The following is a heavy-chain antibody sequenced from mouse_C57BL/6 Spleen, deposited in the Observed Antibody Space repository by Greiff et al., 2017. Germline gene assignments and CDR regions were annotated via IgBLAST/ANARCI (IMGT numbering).Heavy chain of an antibody. CDR3: ARHTYGYDEGDFDY. J-gene: IGHJ2*01. CDR1: GYSFTDYY. D-gene: IGHD2-2*01. Sequence: VQLQQSGPELVKPGASVKISCKASGYSFTDYYMNWVKQSHGKSLEWIGVINPNYGTTSYNQKFKGKATLTVDQSSSTAYMQLNSLTSEDSAVXYCARHTYGYDEGDFDYWGQGTTLTVSS. CDR2: INPNYGTT. V-gene: IGHV1-39*01.